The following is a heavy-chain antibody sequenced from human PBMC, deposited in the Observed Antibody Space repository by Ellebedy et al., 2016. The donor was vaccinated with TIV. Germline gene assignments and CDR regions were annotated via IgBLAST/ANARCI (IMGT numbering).Heavy chain of an antibody. J-gene: IGHJ4*02. D-gene: IGHD6-25*01. Sequence: GESLKISXAASGFTFSDYYMSWIRQAPGKGLEWVSYISSSGSTIYYADSVKGRFTISRDNAKNSMYLQMNSLRAEDTALYYCARGAATGPYWGRGTLVTVSS. CDR2: ISSSGSTI. CDR1: GFTFSDYY. CDR3: ARGAATGPY. V-gene: IGHV3-11*04.